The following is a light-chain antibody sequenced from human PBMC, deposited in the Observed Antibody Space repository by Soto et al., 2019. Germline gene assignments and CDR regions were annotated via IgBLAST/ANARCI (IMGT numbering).Light chain of an antibody. CDR2: GAS. Sequence: EIVLTQSPGTLSLSPGQRATLSCRARQSVSSSYLAWYQQKPGQAPRLLIYGASSRATGIPDRFSGSGSGTDFTLTISRLEPEDFAVYYCQQYGSSLFFGQGTKLEIK. J-gene: IGKJ2*01. V-gene: IGKV3-20*01. CDR3: QQYGSSLF. CDR1: QSVSSSY.